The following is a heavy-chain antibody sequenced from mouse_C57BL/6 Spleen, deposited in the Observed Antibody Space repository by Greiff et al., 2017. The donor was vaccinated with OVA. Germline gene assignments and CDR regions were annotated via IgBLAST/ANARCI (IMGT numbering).Heavy chain of an antibody. Sequence: VQRVESGAELVRPGTSVKVSCKASGYAFTNYLIEWVKQRPGQGLEWIGVINPGSGGTNYNEKFKGKATLTADKSSSTAYMQLSSLTSEDSAVYFCARRYDYDVGWFAYWGQGTLVTVSA. CDR2: INPGSGGT. J-gene: IGHJ3*01. CDR1: GYAFTNYL. D-gene: IGHD2-4*01. CDR3: ARRYDYDVGWFAY. V-gene: IGHV1-54*01.